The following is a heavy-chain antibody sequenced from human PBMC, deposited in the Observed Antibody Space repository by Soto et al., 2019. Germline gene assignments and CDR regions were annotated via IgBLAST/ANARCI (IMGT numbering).Heavy chain of an antibody. J-gene: IGHJ6*02. D-gene: IGHD3-3*01. V-gene: IGHV3-48*02. CDR3: ARDRDDFWAVEWDYYYYYGMDV. CDR2: ISSSSSSTI. CDR1: GFTFSSYS. Sequence: GGSLRLSCAASGFTFSSYSMNWVRQAPGKGLEWVSYISSSSSSTIYYADSVKGRFTISRDNAKNSLYLQMNSLRDEDTAVYYCARDRDDFWAVEWDYYYYYGMDVWGQGTTVTVSS.